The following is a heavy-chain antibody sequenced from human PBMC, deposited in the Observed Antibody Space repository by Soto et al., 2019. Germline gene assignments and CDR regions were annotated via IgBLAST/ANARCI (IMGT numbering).Heavy chain of an antibody. D-gene: IGHD3-22*01. CDR2: VSTNNGNS. V-gene: IGHV1-18*04. CDR3: ARVLRFDASGLLRSESFDH. J-gene: IGHJ4*01. Sequence: QVQLVQSGAEVKKPWASVKVSCKASGYTFTNYAITWVRQAPGQGLEWMGWVSTNNGNSNYAQKVQGRVTMTTDTSTTPAYMELRSFRSDDTAVYFCARVLRFDASGLLRSESFDHWGHGPVVTVSA. CDR1: GYTFTNYA.